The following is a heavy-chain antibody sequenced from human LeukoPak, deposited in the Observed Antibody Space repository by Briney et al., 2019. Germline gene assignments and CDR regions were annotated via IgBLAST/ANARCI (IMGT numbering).Heavy chain of an antibody. D-gene: IGHD4-17*01. CDR2: IYYSGST. CDR3: ARLVDYGDYVGGYFDY. CDR1: GGSISSYY. Sequence: SETLSLTCTVSGGSISSYYWSWIRQPPGKGLEWIGYIYYSGSTNYNPSLKSRVTISVDTSKNQFSLKLSSVTAADTAVYYCARLVDYGDYVGGYFDYWGQGTLDTVSS. J-gene: IGHJ4*02. V-gene: IGHV4-59*01.